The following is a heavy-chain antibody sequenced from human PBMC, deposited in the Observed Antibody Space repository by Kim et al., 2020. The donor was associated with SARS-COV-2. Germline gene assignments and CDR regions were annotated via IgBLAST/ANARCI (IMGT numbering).Heavy chain of an antibody. D-gene: IGHD5-18*01. Sequence: SETLSLTCAVSGGSISSSNWWSWVRQPPGKGLEWIGEIYHSGSTNYNPSLKSRVTISVDKSKNQFSLKLSSVTAADTAVYYCASNRVDTAMVYDYWGQGTLVTVSS. CDR1: GGSISSSNW. J-gene: IGHJ4*02. V-gene: IGHV4-4*02. CDR3: ASNRVDTAMVYDY. CDR2: IYHSGST.